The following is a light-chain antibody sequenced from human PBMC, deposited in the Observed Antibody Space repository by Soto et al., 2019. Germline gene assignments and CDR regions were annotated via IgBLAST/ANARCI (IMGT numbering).Light chain of an antibody. CDR2: GAS. Sequence: EIVLPQSPGTLSFSPGDRATLSCRASESVSSTYLAWYQQKPGQAPRLLIHGASTRATGIPDRFSGTGSGTDFTLTIGGLEPEDFAVYQCQQRSNWITFGQRTRPEI. CDR3: QQRSNWIT. J-gene: IGKJ5*01. CDR1: ESVSSTY. V-gene: IGKV3D-20*02.